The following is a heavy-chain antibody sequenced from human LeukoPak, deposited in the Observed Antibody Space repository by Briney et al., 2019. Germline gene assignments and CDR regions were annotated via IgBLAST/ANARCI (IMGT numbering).Heavy chain of an antibody. V-gene: IGHV1-2*02. CDR3: ARGEVELRWSYYYMDV. D-gene: IGHD1-7*01. Sequence: ASVKVSCKASGYTFTGYYMHWVRQAPGQGLEWMGWINPNSGGTNYAQKFQGRVTMTRDTSISTAYMELSRLTSDDTAVYYCARGEVELRWSYYYMDVWGKGTTVTVSS. CDR2: INPNSGGT. J-gene: IGHJ6*03. CDR1: GYTFTGYY.